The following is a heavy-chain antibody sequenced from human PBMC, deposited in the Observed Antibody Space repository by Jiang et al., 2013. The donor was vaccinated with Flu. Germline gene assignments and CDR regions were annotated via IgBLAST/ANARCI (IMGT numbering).Heavy chain of an antibody. V-gene: IGHV1-24*01. J-gene: IGHJ6*03. CDR3: ATGKERGLLTTYMDV. D-gene: IGHD2/OR15-2a*01. CDR2: FEPEDGET. CDR1: GNTLTKLS. Sequence: GAEVKKPGASVKVSCKVFGNTLTKLSMHWARQAPGKGLEWMGGFEPEDGETIYLQKFQGRVSVTEDTSTDTAYMELRSLRSEDTAVYYCATGKERGLLTTYMDVWGKGTTVTVSS.